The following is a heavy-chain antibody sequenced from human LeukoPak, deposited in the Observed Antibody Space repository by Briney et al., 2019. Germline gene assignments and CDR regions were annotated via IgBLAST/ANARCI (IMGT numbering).Heavy chain of an antibody. CDR3: ARDVVVVAADYYYYGMDV. Sequence: GASVKVSCKASGYTFTSYGISWVRQAPGQGLEWMGWISAYNGNTNYAQKLQGRVTMTTDTSTSTAYMELSSLRSEDTAVYYCARDVVVVAADYYYYGMDVWGQGTTVTVSS. CDR1: GYTFTSYG. CDR2: ISAYNGNT. D-gene: IGHD2-15*01. J-gene: IGHJ6*02. V-gene: IGHV1-18*01.